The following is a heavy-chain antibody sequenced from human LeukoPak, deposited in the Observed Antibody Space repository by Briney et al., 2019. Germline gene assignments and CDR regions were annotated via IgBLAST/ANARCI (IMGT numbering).Heavy chain of an antibody. V-gene: IGHV4-34*01. D-gene: IGHD3-10*01. CDR3: ARHRGGYYYGSGSHYYMDV. CDR2: INHSGST. CDR1: GGSFSGYY. Sequence: SETLSLTCAVYGGSFSGYYWSWIRQPPGKGLEWIGEINHSGSTNYNPSLKSRVTMSVDTSKNQFSLMLSSVTAADTAVYYCARHRGGYYYGSGSHYYMDVWDKGTTVTISS. J-gene: IGHJ6*03.